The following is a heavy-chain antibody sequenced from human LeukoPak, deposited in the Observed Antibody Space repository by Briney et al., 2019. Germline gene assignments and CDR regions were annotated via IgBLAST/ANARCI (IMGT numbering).Heavy chain of an antibody. CDR2: IKQDGSEK. CDR3: ARVIYSSGWYSQRHPDAFDI. J-gene: IGHJ3*02. V-gene: IGHV3-7*01. CDR1: GFTFSSYW. D-gene: IGHD6-19*01. Sequence: QSGGSLRLSCAASGFTFSSYWMSWVRQAPGKGLEWVANIKQDGSEKYYVDSVKGRFTISRDNAKNSLYLQMNSLRAEDTAVYYCARVIYSSGWYSQRHPDAFDIWGQGTMVTVSS.